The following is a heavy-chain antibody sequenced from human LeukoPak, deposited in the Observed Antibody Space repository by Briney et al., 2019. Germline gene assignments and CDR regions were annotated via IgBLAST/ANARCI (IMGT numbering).Heavy chain of an antibody. J-gene: IGHJ4*02. Sequence: SETLSLTCAVYGGSFSGYYWSWIRQPPGKGLEWIGEINHSGSTNYNPSLKSRVTISVDTSKNQFSLKLSSVTAADTAVYYCARLVWSGYWYFDYWGQGTLLTVSS. CDR3: ARLVWSGYWYFDY. V-gene: IGHV4-34*01. CDR1: GGSFSGYY. D-gene: IGHD3-3*01. CDR2: INHSGST.